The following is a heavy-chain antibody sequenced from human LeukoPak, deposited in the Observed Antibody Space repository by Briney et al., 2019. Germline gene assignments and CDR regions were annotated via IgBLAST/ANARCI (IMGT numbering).Heavy chain of an antibody. J-gene: IGHJ4*02. CDR1: AFRFSSYG. CDR2: IRSDSSNQ. D-gene: IGHD3-22*01. Sequence: GGSLRLSCAASAFRFSSYGMHWVRQAPGKGPEWVAFIRSDSSNQYYADSVKGRFTISRDNSKNTLYLQMNSLRAEDTAVYYCAKAEWGSSGYTHWEYWGQGTLVTVSS. V-gene: IGHV3-30*02. CDR3: AKAEWGSSGYTHWEY.